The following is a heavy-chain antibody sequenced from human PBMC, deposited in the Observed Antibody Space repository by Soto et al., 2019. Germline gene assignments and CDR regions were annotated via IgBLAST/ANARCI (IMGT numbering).Heavy chain of an antibody. CDR2: INYSGST. V-gene: IGHV4-39*07. J-gene: IGHJ4*02. CDR3: ARDKITGLFDY. CDR1: GYSISSSDYY. D-gene: IGHD2-8*02. Sequence: PSETLSLTCTFSGYSISSSDYYLGWIRQPPGTGLEWIGDINYSGSTTYNPSLKSRVTISVDTSKNQFSLKLTSVTAADTAVYYCARDKITGLFDYWGQGTLVTVSS.